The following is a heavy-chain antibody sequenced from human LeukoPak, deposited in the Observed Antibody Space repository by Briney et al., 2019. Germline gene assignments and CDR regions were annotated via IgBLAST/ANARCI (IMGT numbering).Heavy chain of an antibody. D-gene: IGHD3-22*01. CDR1: GYSFTSYW. J-gene: IGHJ4*02. CDR3: ARRGRSYYDSSGNPLSYFDY. CDR2: IYPGDSDT. V-gene: IGHV5-51*01. Sequence: GESLKISCKGSGYSFTSYWIGWVRQMLGKGLEWMGIIYPGDSDTRYSPSFQGQVTISADKSISTAYLQWSSLKASDTAMYYCARRGRSYYDSSGNPLSYFDYWGQGTLVTVSS.